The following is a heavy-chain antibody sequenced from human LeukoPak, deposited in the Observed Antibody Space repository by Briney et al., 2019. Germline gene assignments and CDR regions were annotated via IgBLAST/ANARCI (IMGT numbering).Heavy chain of an antibody. Sequence: KPSETLSLTCAVYGGSFSGYYWSWIRQPPGKGLEWIGEINHSGSTNYNPSLKSRVTISVDTSKNQFSLKLSSVTAADTAVYYCARGKNKYFDYWGQGTLVTVSS. J-gene: IGHJ4*02. CDR1: GGSFSGYY. CDR3: ARGKNKYFDY. CDR2: INHSGST. V-gene: IGHV4-34*01.